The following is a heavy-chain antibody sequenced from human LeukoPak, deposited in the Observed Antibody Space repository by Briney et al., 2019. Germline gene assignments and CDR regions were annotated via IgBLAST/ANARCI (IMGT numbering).Heavy chain of an antibody. V-gene: IGHV4-34*01. Sequence: SETLSLTCAVSGGSFSGYSWSWIRQPPGKGLEWIGEINPGGRANYNPSPKSRVTISVDKSKNQFSLKLSSVTAADTAVYYCARDLGSGAIPEMPVGWFDPWGQGTLVTVSS. CDR2: INPGGRA. CDR1: GGSFSGYS. CDR3: ARDLGSGAIPEMPVGWFDP. D-gene: IGHD3-10*01. J-gene: IGHJ5*02.